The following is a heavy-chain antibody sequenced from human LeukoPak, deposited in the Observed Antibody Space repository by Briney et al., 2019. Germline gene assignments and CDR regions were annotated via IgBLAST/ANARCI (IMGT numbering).Heavy chain of an antibody. J-gene: IGHJ4*02. CDR2: IYHSGST. CDR3: ARVGAYYYDSSGYSPFDY. Sequence: TSETLSLTCAVSGYSISSGYYWGWIRQRPGKGLEWIGSIYHSGSTYYNPSLKSRVTISVDTSKNQFSLKLSSVTAADTAVYYCARVGAYYYDSSGYSPFDYWGQGTLVTVSS. V-gene: IGHV4-38-2*01. D-gene: IGHD3-22*01. CDR1: GYSISSGYY.